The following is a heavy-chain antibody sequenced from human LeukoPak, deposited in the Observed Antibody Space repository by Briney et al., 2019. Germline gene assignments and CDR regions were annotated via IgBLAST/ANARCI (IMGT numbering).Heavy chain of an antibody. Sequence: SVKVSCKASGYTFTGYYMHWVRQAPGQGLEWMGWINPNSGGTNYAQKFQGRVTMTRDTSISTAYMELSRLRYDDTAVYYCALPRNGVSDAFDIWGQGTMVTVSS. V-gene: IGHV1-2*02. J-gene: IGHJ3*02. CDR3: ALPRNGVSDAFDI. CDR2: INPNSGGT. CDR1: GYTFTGYY. D-gene: IGHD1-1*01.